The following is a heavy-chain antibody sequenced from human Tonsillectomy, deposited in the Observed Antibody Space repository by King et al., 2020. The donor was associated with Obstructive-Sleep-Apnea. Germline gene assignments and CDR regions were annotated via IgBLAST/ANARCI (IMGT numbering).Heavy chain of an antibody. CDR3: ATTSGWFV. D-gene: IGHD6-19*01. CDR1: GFTFSSYG. J-gene: IGHJ4*02. Sequence: VQLVESGGGVVQPGRSLRLSCAASGFTFSSYGMHWVRQAPGKGLEWVAFIRYDGSNKYYADSVKGRFTISRDNSKNTLYLQMNSLRAEDTAVYYCATTSGWFVWGQGTLVTVSS. CDR2: IRYDGSNK. V-gene: IGHV3-30*02.